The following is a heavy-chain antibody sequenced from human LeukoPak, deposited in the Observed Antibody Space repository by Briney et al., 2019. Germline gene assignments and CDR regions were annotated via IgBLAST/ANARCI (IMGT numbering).Heavy chain of an antibody. Sequence: YSGSTNYNPSLKSRVTISVDTSKNQFSLKLSSVTAADTAVYYCARQGSGGWGYYYYGMDVWGQGTTVTVSS. D-gene: IGHD6-19*01. CDR3: ARQGSGGWGYYYYGMDV. V-gene: IGHV4-59*08. J-gene: IGHJ6*02. CDR2: YSGST.